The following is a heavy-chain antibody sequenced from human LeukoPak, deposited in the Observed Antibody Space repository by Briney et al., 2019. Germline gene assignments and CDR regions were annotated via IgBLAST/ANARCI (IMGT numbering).Heavy chain of an antibody. Sequence: SETLSLTCTVSGYSITSAYYWGWIRHPPRKGLEWIGSFFLKGSTYYNPSLKSRVTISVDTSKNQFSLTLSSVTAADTAVYSCARVARCISCFDVDYWGQGTLVTVSS. V-gene: IGHV4-38-2*02. D-gene: IGHD2-2*01. CDR3: ARVARCISCFDVDY. CDR1: GYSITSAYY. J-gene: IGHJ4*02. CDR2: FFLKGST.